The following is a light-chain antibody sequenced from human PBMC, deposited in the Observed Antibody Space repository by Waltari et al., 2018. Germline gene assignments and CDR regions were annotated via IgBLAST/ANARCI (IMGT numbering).Light chain of an antibody. J-gene: IGLJ1*01. CDR2: RDS. Sequence: SYELTQPLSVSVALGQTARITCGGNNIGSKNGHGHQQKPGQAPVMVMDRDSNRPSGIPERFSGSNSGKTATLTCSRAQAGDEADYYCPVWDSSTGNVFGTGTKVTVL. V-gene: IGLV3-9*01. CDR3: PVWDSSTGNV. CDR1: NIGSKN.